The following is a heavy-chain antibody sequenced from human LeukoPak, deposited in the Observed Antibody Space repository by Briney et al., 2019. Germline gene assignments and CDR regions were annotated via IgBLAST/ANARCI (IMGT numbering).Heavy chain of an antibody. CDR2: ISSSSSYI. V-gene: IGHV3-21*01. CDR1: GFTFSSYS. J-gene: IGHJ5*02. Sequence: GGSLRLSCAASGFTFSSYSMNWVRQAPGKGLEWVSSISSSSSYIYYADSVKGRFTISRDNAKNSLYLQMNSLGAEDTAVYYCAREGTTGTTSWFDPWGQGTLVTVSS. CDR3: AREGTTGTTSWFDP. D-gene: IGHD1-1*01.